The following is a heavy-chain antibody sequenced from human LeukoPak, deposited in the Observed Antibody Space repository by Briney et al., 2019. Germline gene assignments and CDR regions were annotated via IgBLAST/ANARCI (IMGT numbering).Heavy chain of an antibody. CDR3: ARRPSLYYFDY. CDR1: GGSISSSSYY. V-gene: IGHV4-39*07. J-gene: IGHJ4*02. CDR2: IYYSGST. D-gene: IGHD6-6*01. Sequence: SETLSLTCTVPGGSISSSSYYWGWIRQPPGKGLEWIGSIYYSGSTYYNPSLKSRVTISVDTSKNQFSLKLSSVTAADTAVYYCARRPSLYYFDYWGQGTLVTVSS.